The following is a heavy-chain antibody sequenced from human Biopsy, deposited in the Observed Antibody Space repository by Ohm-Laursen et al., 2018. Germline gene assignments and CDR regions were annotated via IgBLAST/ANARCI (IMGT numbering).Heavy chain of an antibody. J-gene: IGHJ4*02. Sequence: GSLRLSCAASGFSFENYVMKWFRQAPGKGLEWLSYISGSGVTKMYADSVKGRFTVSRDNAKNSLYLEMNNLTVEDTAVYYCATDGAGSYNENWGQGTLVSVSS. CDR2: ISGSGVTK. CDR3: ATDGAGSYNEN. V-gene: IGHV3-48*03. D-gene: IGHD3-10*01. CDR1: GFSFENYV.